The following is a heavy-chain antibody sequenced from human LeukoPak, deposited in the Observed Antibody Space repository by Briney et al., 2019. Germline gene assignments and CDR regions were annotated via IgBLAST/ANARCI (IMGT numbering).Heavy chain of an antibody. CDR1: GFTFSSYG. CDR3: TTDSPHYYDSSGYYGDAFDI. CDR2: IRYDGSNK. V-gene: IGHV3-30*02. Sequence: GGSLRLSCAASGFTFSSYGMHWVRQAPGKGLEWVAFIRYDGSNKYYADSVKGRFTISRDNSKNTLYLQMNSLKTEDTAVYYCTTDSPHYYDSSGYYGDAFDIWGQGTMVTVSS. J-gene: IGHJ3*02. D-gene: IGHD3-22*01.